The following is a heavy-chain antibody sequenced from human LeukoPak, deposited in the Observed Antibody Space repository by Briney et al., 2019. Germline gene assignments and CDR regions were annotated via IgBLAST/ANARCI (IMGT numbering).Heavy chain of an antibody. D-gene: IGHD7-27*01. CDR3: ARETGGQIDYYYYYGMDV. J-gene: IGHJ6*02. V-gene: IGHV1-18*01. CDR2: ISVYNGNT. CDR1: GYTFTSYG. Sequence: ASVKVSCKASGYTFTSYGITWVRQAPGQGLEWMGWISVYNGNTNYAQKLQGRVTMTTDTSTSTAYMELRSLRSDDTAVYYCARETGGQIDYYYYYGMDVWGQGTTVTVSS.